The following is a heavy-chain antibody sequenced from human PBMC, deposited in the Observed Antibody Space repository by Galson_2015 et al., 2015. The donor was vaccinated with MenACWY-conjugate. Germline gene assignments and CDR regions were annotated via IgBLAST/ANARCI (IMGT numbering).Heavy chain of an antibody. Sequence: SLRLSCAASGFTFSSYVMSWVRQAPGKGLEWVSKTSGSGSDTYYADSVKGRFTISRDNSKTTLYLQMNSLRAEDTAIYYCAKGSGSGGECCAFDYWGQGILVTVSS. CDR3: AKGSGSGGECCAFDY. CDR2: TSGSGSDT. V-gene: IGHV3-23*01. J-gene: IGHJ4*02. CDR1: GFTFSSYV. D-gene: IGHD2-21*01.